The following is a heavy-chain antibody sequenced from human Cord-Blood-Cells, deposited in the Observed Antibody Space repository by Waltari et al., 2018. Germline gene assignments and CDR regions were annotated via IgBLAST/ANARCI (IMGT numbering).Heavy chain of an antibody. V-gene: IGHV3-21*01. J-gene: IGHJ3*02. CDR1: GFTFSSYS. D-gene: IGHD3-10*01. CDR3: ARAGGSGSYAFDI. Sequence: EVQLVESGGGLVKPGGSLRLSCAASGFTFSSYSMNWVRQAPGKGREWVSSISSSSSYIYYADSVKGRFTISRDNAKNSLYLQMNSLRAEDTAVYYCARAGGSGSYAFDIWGQGTMVTVSS. CDR2: ISSSSSYI.